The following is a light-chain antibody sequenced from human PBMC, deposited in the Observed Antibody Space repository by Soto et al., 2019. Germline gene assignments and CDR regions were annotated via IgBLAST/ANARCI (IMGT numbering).Light chain of an antibody. CDR3: SSYTSSSTPLYV. Sequence: QSALTQPASVSGSPGQSITISCTGTSSDVGGYNYVSSYQQHPGKAPKLMIYDVSNRPSGVSNRFSGSKSGNTASLTISGLQAEDEADYYCSSYTSSSTPLYVFGTGTKLTVL. J-gene: IGLJ1*01. V-gene: IGLV2-14*01. CDR1: SSDVGGYNY. CDR2: DVS.